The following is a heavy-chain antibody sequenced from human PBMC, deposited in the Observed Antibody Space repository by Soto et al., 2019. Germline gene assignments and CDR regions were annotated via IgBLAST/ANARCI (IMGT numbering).Heavy chain of an antibody. Sequence: QLQLQESGPGLVKPSETLSLTCTVSGGSISSSSYYWGWIRQPPGKGLEWIGSIYYRGSTYYNPSLKSRLTISVDTSKNQFSLKLSSVTAADTALYYCARVKAGIDYWGQGTLVTVSS. J-gene: IGHJ4*02. CDR1: GGSISSSSYY. V-gene: IGHV4-39*01. D-gene: IGHD6-13*01. CDR2: IYYRGST. CDR3: ARVKAGIDY.